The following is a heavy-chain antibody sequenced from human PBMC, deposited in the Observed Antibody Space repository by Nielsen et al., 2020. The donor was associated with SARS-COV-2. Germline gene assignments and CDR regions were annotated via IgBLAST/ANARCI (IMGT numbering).Heavy chain of an antibody. CDR1: GFSFTNYW. D-gene: IGHD1-1*01. V-gene: IGHV5-51*01. CDR3: ARRPHSHDDYFDP. CDR2: IYPSDCHT. J-gene: IGHJ4*02. Sequence: GESLKTSRNGSGFSFTNYWITRAPKMPGKGLEWVRIIYPSDCHTIYSPPFQGQVTISADKPTNTTYLQWSSLKASDTAIYYCARRPHSHDDYFDPWGQGTLVTVSS.